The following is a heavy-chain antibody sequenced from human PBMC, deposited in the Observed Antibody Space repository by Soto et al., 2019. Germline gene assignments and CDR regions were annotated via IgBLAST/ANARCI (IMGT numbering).Heavy chain of an antibody. D-gene: IGHD3-22*01. CDR1: GGSISSYY. CDR3: ARRNPYYDSSGYYLDLFDY. J-gene: IGHJ4*02. Sequence: SKTLSLTCTVSGGSISSYYWSWIRQPPGKGLEWIGYIYYSGSTNYNPSLKSRVTISVDTSKNQFSLKLSSVTAADTAVYYCARRNPYYDSSGYYLDLFDYWGQGTLVTVSS. V-gene: IGHV4-59*08. CDR2: IYYSGST.